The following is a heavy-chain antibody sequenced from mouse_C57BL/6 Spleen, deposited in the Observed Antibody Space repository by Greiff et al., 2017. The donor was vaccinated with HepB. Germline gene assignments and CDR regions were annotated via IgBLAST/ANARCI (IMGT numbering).Heavy chain of an antibody. CDR3: ARKGGFITTSCDYFDY. CDR2: INPNNGGT. J-gene: IGHJ2*01. D-gene: IGHD1-1*01. CDR1: GYTFTDYY. Sequence: EVKLQQSGPELVKPGASVKISCKASGYTFTDYYMNWVKQSHGKSLEWIGDINPNNGGTSYNQKFKGKATLTVDKSSSTAYMELRSLTSEDSAVYYCARKGGFITTSCDYFDYWGQGTTLTVSS. V-gene: IGHV1-26*01.